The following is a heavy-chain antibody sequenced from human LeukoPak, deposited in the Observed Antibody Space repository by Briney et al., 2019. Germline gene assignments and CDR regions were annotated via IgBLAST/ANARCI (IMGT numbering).Heavy chain of an antibody. Sequence: SETLSLTCAVYGGSFSGYYWSWIRQPPGKGLEWIGEINHSGSTNYNPSLKSRVTISVDTSKNQFSLKLSSVTAADTAVYYCARGEPAARRYYYYYYGMDVWGQGTTVTVSS. V-gene: IGHV4-34*01. D-gene: IGHD6-6*01. CDR2: INHSGST. CDR1: GGSFSGYY. J-gene: IGHJ6*02. CDR3: ARGEPAARRYYYYYYGMDV.